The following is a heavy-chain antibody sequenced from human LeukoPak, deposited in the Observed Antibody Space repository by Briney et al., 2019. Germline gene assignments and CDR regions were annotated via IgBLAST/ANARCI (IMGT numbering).Heavy chain of an antibody. CDR3: VRGGPTGTLDY. D-gene: IGHD1-1*01. J-gene: IGHJ4*02. Sequence: GGSLRLSCAASGFTSSDYWMTWVRQAPGTGLEWVANIKEDGSEKYYVDSVKGRFTISRDNAKDSLFLQMNSLRVDDLALYYCVRGGPTGTLDYWGLGTLVTVSS. CDR1: GFTSSDYW. CDR2: IKEDGSEK. V-gene: IGHV3-7*01.